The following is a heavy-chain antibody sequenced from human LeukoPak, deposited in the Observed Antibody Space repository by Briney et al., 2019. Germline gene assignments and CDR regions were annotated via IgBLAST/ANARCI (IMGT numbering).Heavy chain of an antibody. V-gene: IGHV3-7*04. CDR2: INQDGSET. J-gene: IGHJ4*02. D-gene: IGHD7-27*01. Sequence: GGSLRLSCTASGFTFSKYWMSWVRQAPGKGLEWVANINQDGSETYYVDSVEGRFTISRDNAKNSLFLQMSSLRAEDTAVYFCSGDPGDYWGQGTLVTVSS. CDR1: GFTFSKYW. CDR3: SGDPGDY.